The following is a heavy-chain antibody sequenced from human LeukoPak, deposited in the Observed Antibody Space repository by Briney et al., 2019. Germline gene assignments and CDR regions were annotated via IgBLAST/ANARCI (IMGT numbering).Heavy chain of an antibody. J-gene: IGHJ4*02. CDR3: ARGGSSWYRNYFDY. CDR1: GGSISSYY. D-gene: IGHD6-13*01. V-gene: IGHV4-4*07. CDR2: IYTSGST. Sequence: SETLSLTCTVSGGSISSYYWSWIRQPAGKGLEWIGRIYTSGSTNYNPSLKSRVTMSVDTSKNQFSLKLSSVTAADTAVYYCARGGSSWYRNYFDYWGQGTLVTVSS.